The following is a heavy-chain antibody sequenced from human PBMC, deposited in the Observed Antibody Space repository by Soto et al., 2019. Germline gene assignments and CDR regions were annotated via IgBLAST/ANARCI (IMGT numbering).Heavy chain of an antibody. D-gene: IGHD2-2*01. CDR1: GYTLTELS. CDR3: ATGGSIDIVLVPAAMHYFDY. CDR2: FHPEDGET. Sequence: ASVKVSCKVSGYTLTELSIHWVRQAPGKGLEWMGGFHPEDGETIYAQKFQGRVTMTEDTSTDTAYMELSGLRPEDTAVYYCATGGSIDIVLVPAAMHYFDYWGQGTLVTVSS. J-gene: IGHJ4*02. V-gene: IGHV1-24*01.